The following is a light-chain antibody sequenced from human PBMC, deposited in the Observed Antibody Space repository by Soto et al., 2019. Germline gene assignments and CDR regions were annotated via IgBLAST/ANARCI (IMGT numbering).Light chain of an antibody. V-gene: IGKV1-5*03. J-gene: IGKJ5*01. CDR3: QQSNHHPIS. CDR2: KAS. Sequence: DIQMTQSPSTLSASVVDRVIITCRASQSISSWLAWYQPKPGKAPKLLIYKASSLESGVPSRFSGSGSGTEFTLPISSLQPEDFATYYCQQSNHHPISFGQGTRLEI. CDR1: QSISSW.